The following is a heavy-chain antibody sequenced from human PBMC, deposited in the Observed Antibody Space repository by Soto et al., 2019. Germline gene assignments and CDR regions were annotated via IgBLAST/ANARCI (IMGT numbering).Heavy chain of an antibody. Sequence: SVKVSCKASGGTLIDFTGDWVRQAPGQRLEWMGGIIPIFDTANYAEKFQGRVTITADESTSTSFMEVSSLRSEDTAVYYCARNGTPTGYSYGMDVWGQGTMVTVSS. CDR3: ARNGTPTGYSYGMDV. D-gene: IGHD1-1*01. CDR2: IIPIFDTA. J-gene: IGHJ6*02. V-gene: IGHV1-69*01. CDR1: GGTLIDFT.